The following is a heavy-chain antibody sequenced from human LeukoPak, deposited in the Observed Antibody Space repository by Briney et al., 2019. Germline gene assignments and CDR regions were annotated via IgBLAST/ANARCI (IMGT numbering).Heavy chain of an antibody. CDR1: GFTFSSYG. Sequence: GGSLRLSCVASGFTFSSYGIHWVRQAPGKGLEWVAVISYDGSNKNYADSVKGRFTISRDNSKNTLYLQMNSLRAEDTAVYYCAKEKDRYSSSWSHFDYWGQGTLVTVSS. J-gene: IGHJ4*02. CDR3: AKEKDRYSSSWSHFDY. D-gene: IGHD6-13*01. CDR2: ISYDGSNK. V-gene: IGHV3-30*18.